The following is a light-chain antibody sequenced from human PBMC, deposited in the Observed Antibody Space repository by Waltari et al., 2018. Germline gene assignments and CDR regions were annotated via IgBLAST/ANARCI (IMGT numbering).Light chain of an antibody. Sequence: EIVLTQSPGTLSLSPGERATLSCRASQSVKGTLAWYQQKPGQSPRLLIYCSSTRATGSADRFSGSGCGTGFTLTIIRLEPEYFAVYYCQHYVSLPVTFGQGTKVEIK. V-gene: IGKV3-20*01. CDR2: CSS. CDR3: QHYVSLPVT. CDR1: QSVKGT. J-gene: IGKJ1*01.